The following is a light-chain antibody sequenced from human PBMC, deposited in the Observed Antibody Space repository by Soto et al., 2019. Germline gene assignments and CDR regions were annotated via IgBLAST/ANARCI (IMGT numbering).Light chain of an antibody. CDR3: QQDYNYPRT. CDR2: AAS. V-gene: IGKV1-6*01. CDR1: QGIRND. J-gene: IGKJ1*01. Sequence: AIQMTQSPSSLSASVGDRVTITCRASQGIRNDLGWYQQKPGRAPKLLIYAASSLESGVPSRFSGSGSGTDFTLTISSLQPEDFATYYCQQDYNYPRTFGQGTKVEIK.